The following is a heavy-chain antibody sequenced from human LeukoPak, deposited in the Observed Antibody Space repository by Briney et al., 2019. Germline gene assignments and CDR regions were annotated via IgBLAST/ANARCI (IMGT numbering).Heavy chain of an antibody. D-gene: IGHD2-21*01. CDR3: ARDKKIAVVLDH. V-gene: IGHV3-33*01. CDR2: RWHDGSFK. CDR1: GFSLCDFG. J-gene: IGHJ4*02. Sequence: GGSLRLSCAASGFSLCDFGIHWVRQAPRQGLEWVAVRWHDGSFKHFADSVKGRSTISRDNSKNMVYLQMNSLRVEDTAVYYCARDKKIAVVLDHWGKGTLVTVSS.